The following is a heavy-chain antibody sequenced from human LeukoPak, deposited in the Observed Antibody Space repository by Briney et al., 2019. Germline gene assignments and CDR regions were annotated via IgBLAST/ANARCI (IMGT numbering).Heavy chain of an antibody. J-gene: IGHJ6*03. V-gene: IGHV4-34*01. Sequence: SETLSLTCAVYGGSFSGYYWSWIRQPPGKGLEWIGEINHSGSTNYNPSLKSRVTISVDTSKNQFSLKLSSVTAADTGVYYCARVKRGYSYGSYYYYMDVWGKGTTVTVSS. CDR1: GGSFSGYY. D-gene: IGHD5-18*01. CDR2: INHSGST. CDR3: ARVKRGYSYGSYYYYMDV.